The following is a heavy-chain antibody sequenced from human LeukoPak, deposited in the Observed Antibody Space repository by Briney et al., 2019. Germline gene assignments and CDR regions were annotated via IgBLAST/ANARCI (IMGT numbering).Heavy chain of an antibody. J-gene: IGHJ4*02. Sequence: GGSLRLSCAASGLTFDDYGMSWVRQAPGKGLEWVSGINWNGGSTGYADSVKGRFTISRDNAKKSLYLQMNSLRAEDTALYYCARGTAGVEFDYWGQGTLVTVSS. CDR1: GLTFDDYG. CDR2: INWNGGST. V-gene: IGHV3-20*04. D-gene: IGHD3-10*01. CDR3: ARGTAGVEFDY.